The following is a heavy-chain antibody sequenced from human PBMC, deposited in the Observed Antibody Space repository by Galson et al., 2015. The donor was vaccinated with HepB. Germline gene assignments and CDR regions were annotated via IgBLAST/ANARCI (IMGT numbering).Heavy chain of an antibody. CDR2: INIGIGDT. D-gene: IGHD3-10*01. V-gene: IGHV1-3*04. Sequence: SVKVSCKAFGYGFSTYGMHWVRQAPGQGLEWMGWINIGIGDTKYSQKFQGRVTITRDTSANTAYMELSSLRSEDMAIYYCAREVTSGSGGSPNWFDPWGQGTLVAVSS. CDR3: AREVTSGSGGSPNWFDP. J-gene: IGHJ5*02. CDR1: GYGFSTYG.